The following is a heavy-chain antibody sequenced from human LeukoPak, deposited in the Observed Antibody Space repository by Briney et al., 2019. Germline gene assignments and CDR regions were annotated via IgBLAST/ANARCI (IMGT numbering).Heavy chain of an antibody. J-gene: IGHJ6*04. CDR3: ARGLRQGSAWSWGPKEKSYQYMDV. D-gene: IGHD6-19*01. V-gene: IGHV4-34*01. Sequence: PSETLSLTCGVSGGSLSSHYWTRILQPPGKGLEWIGEINPRGSTNYNPSLESRVTVSADTSRNQLSLSLTSVTAADSAVYFCARGLRQGSAWSWGPKEKSYQYMDVWGTGTTVIVSS. CDR1: GGSLSSHY. CDR2: INPRGST.